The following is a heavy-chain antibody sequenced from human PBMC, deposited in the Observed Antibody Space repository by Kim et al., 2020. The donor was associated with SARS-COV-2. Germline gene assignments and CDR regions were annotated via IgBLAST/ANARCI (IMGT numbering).Heavy chain of an antibody. J-gene: IGHJ4*02. D-gene: IGHD6-13*01. Sequence: ADCGRGRFTISRDNSKNTLYLQMNSLRAEDTAVYYCAKDLLGIAAAGVDYWGQGTLVTVSS. CDR3: AKDLLGIAAAGVDY. V-gene: IGHV3-23*01.